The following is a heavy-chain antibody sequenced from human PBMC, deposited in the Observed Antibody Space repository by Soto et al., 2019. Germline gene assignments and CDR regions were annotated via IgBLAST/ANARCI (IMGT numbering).Heavy chain of an antibody. V-gene: IGHV4-59*01. J-gene: IGHJ3*02. D-gene: IGHD3-9*01. CDR1: GSSMSSYY. CDR3: ARALILTGYYIHDAFDI. CDR2: IYYSGST. Sequence: PWETLSLTCTVSGSSMSSYYWSWIRQPPGKGLEWIGYIYYSGSTNYNPSLKSRVTISVDTSKNQFSLKLSSVTAADTAVYYCARALILTGYYIHDAFDIWGQGTMVTVSS.